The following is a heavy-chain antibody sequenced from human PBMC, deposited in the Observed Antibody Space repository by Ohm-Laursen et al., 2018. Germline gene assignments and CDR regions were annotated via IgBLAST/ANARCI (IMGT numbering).Heavy chain of an antibody. CDR2: IYSGGRA. CDR1: GFTVTSNY. J-gene: IGHJ4*02. Sequence: SLRLSCAASGFTVTSNYMSWVRQAPGKGLEWVSVIYSGGRANYADSVKGRFTISSDNSKNTLYLQMNSLRADDTAVYYCANHRSATWVHKRFDYWGQGTLVTVSS. CDR3: ANHRSATWVHKRFDY. V-gene: IGHV3-53*01. D-gene: IGHD5-24*01.